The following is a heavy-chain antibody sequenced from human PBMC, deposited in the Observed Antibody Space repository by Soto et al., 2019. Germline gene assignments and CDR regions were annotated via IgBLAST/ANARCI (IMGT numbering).Heavy chain of an antibody. CDR3: ARGEQGWFDP. J-gene: IGHJ5*02. D-gene: IGHD1-26*01. CDR1: GGSISSGGYS. V-gene: IGHV4-30-2*01. Sequence: QQQLQESGSGLVKPSQTLSLTCAVSGGSISSGGYSWSWIRPPPGKGLEWIGYIYHSGSTYYNPSLKSRVTISVDRSKNQFSLKLSTVTAADTAVYYCARGEQGWFDPWGQGTLVTVSS. CDR2: IYHSGST.